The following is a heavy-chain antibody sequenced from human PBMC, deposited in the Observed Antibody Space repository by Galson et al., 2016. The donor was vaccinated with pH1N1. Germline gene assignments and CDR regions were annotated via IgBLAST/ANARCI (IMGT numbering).Heavy chain of an antibody. V-gene: IGHV3-23*01. CDR2: ISNSGGTT. Sequence: SLRLSCAASGFTFSNSGMTWVRQAPGKGLEWVSTISNSGGTTFYADSVKGRFTIFRDNFRNTLYLEMNSLRAEDTAVYYCVRAVGAMEAYWGQGTLVTVSS. D-gene: IGHD2-15*01. CDR1: GFTFSNSG. CDR3: VRAVGAMEAY. J-gene: IGHJ4*02.